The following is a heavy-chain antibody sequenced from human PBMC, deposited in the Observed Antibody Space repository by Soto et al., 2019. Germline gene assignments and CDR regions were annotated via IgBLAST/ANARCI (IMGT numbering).Heavy chain of an antibody. CDR2: VSPPFRTS. J-gene: IGHJ6*02. CDR1: GVSFNNNG. CDR3: ARVLYYGSGSYSPYGMDV. V-gene: IGHV1-69*01. D-gene: IGHD3-10*01. Sequence: QVQLVQSGAEVKKPGSSVKVSCKTSGVSFNNNGIGWVRQAPGHGLEWMGGVSPPFRTSNYARKFQGKISIPADASPGTVNLALSSLPSAATAQYYCARVLYYGSGSYSPYGMDVWGQGTTVTVSS.